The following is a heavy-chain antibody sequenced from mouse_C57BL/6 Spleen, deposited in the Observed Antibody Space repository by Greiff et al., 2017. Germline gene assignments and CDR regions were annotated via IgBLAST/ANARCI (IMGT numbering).Heavy chain of an antibody. CDR3: ARGGYDSSLYYFDY. V-gene: IGHV1-64*01. J-gene: IGHJ2*01. CDR2: IHPNSGST. Sequence: QVQLQQSGAELVKPGASVKLSCKASGYTFTSYWMHWVKQRPGQGLEWIGMIHPNSGSTNYNEKFKSKATLTVDKSSITAYMQLSSLTSEDSAVYYCARGGYDSSLYYFDYWGQGTTLTVSS. D-gene: IGHD1-1*01. CDR1: GYTFTSYW.